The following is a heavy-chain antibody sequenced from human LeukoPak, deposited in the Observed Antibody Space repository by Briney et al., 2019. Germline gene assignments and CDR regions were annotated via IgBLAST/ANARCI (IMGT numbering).Heavy chain of an antibody. CDR1: GFTFSDYY. D-gene: IGHD3-9*01. J-gene: IGHJ1*01. V-gene: IGHV3-11*01. CDR3: ARDGHYDILTGYFQD. CDR2: ITSSSSTI. Sequence: KPGGSLRLSCAASGFTFSDYYMSWIRQAPGKGLEWVSYITSSSSTIYYADSVKGRFTISRDNAKNSLYLQMNSLRAEDTAVYYCARDGHYDILTGYFQDWGQGTLVTVSS.